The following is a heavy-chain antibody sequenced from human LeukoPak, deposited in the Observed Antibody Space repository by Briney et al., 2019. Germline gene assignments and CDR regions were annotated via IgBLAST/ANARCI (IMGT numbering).Heavy chain of an antibody. J-gene: IGHJ6*02. CDR2: IIPIFGTA. CDR1: GGAFSSYA. D-gene: IGHD1-14*01. CDR3: ARALSRNNHDPVPAILHYYYYYGMDV. Sequence: SVKVSCKASGGAFSSYAISWVRQAPGQGLEWMGGIIPIFGTANYAQKFQGRVTITADESTSTAYMELSSLRSEDTAVYYCARALSRNNHDPVPAILHYYYYYGMDVWGQGTTVTVSS. V-gene: IGHV1-69*13.